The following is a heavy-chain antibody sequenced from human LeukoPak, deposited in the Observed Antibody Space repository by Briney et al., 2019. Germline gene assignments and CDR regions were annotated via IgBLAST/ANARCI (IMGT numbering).Heavy chain of an antibody. CDR3: ARGIGAAAAVVFDY. J-gene: IGHJ4*02. D-gene: IGHD6-13*01. Sequence: PSETLSLTCAVYGGSFSGYYWSWIRQPPGKGLEWIGEINHSGSTNYNPSLKSRVTISLDTSKNQSSLKLSSVTAADTAVYYCARGIGAAAAVVFDYWGQGTLVTVSS. CDR2: INHSGST. V-gene: IGHV4-34*01. CDR1: GGSFSGYY.